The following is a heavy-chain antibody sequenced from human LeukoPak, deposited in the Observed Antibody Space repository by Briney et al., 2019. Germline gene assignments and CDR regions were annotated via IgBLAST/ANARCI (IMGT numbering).Heavy chain of an antibody. Sequence: SVKVSCKASGGTFSSYAISWVRQAPGQGLEWMGRIIPIFGTANYAQKFQGRVTITTDESTSTAYMELSSLRSEDTAVYYCARGYYYDIGAFDIWGQGTMVTVSS. D-gene: IGHD3-22*01. CDR1: GGTFSSYA. V-gene: IGHV1-69*05. CDR3: ARGYYYDIGAFDI. J-gene: IGHJ3*02. CDR2: IIPIFGTA.